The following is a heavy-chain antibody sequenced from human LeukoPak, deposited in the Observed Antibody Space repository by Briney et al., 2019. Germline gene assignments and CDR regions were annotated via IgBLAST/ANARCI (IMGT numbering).Heavy chain of an antibody. CDR3: ARDLGDILTGLSLN. CDR1: GYTFTGYY. J-gene: IGHJ4*02. D-gene: IGHD3-9*01. V-gene: IGHV1-2*02. Sequence: ASLKVSCKASGYTFTGYYMHWVRQAPGQGLEWMGWINPNSGGTNYAQKFQGRVTMTRDTSISTAYMELSRLRSDDTAVYYCARDLGDILTGLSLNWGQGTLVTVSS. CDR2: INPNSGGT.